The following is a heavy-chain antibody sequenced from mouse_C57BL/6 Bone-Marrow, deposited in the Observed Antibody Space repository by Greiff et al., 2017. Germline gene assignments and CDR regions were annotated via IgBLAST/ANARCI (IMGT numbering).Heavy chain of an antibody. D-gene: IGHD2-2*01. CDR1: GYTFTSYD. Sequence: VQLQQSGPELVKPGASVKLSCKASGYTFTSYDINWVKQRPGQGLEWIGWIYPRDGSTKYNEKFKGKATLTVDTSSSTAYMELHSLPSEDSAVYFCSNDLLWLRRYYYAMDYWGQGTSVTVSS. CDR3: SNDLLWLRRYYYAMDY. J-gene: IGHJ4*01. CDR2: IYPRDGST. V-gene: IGHV1-85*01.